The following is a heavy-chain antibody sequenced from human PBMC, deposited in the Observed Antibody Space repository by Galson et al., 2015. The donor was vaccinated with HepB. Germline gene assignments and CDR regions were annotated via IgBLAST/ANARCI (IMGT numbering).Heavy chain of an antibody. J-gene: IGHJ3*02. D-gene: IGHD4-17*01. CDR3: ARSSNDYGGYIGAFDI. CDR2: IYYSGST. V-gene: IGHV4-39*01. CDR1: GGSISSSSYY. Sequence: ETLSLTCTVSGGSISSSSYYWGWIRQPPGKGLEWIGSIYYSGSTYYNPSLKSRVTISVDTSKNQFSLKLSSVTAADTAVYYCARSSNDYGGYIGAFDIWGQGTMVTVSS.